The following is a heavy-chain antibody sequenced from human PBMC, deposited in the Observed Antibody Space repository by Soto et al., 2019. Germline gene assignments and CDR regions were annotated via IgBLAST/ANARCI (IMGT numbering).Heavy chain of an antibody. CDR1: GGSVSSGSYY. Sequence: SETLSLTCTVSGGSVSSGSYYWSWIRQPPGKGLEWIGYIYYSGSTNYNPPLKSRVTISVDTSKNQFSLKLSSVTAADTAVYYCARGSGSQNWFDPWGQGTLVTVSS. J-gene: IGHJ5*02. CDR3: ARGSGSQNWFDP. D-gene: IGHD1-26*01. V-gene: IGHV4-61*01. CDR2: IYYSGST.